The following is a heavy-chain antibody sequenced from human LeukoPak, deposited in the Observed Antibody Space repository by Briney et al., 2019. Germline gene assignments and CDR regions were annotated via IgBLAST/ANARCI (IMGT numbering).Heavy chain of an antibody. D-gene: IGHD6-19*01. CDR1: GGSISSYY. CDR2: IYTSGST. CDR3: ARDRVEQWLPDRDAFDI. Sequence: PSETLSLTCTVSGGSISSYYWSWIRQPAGKGLEWIGRIYTSGSTNYNPSLKSRVTMSVDTSKDQFSLKLSSVTAADTAVYYCARDRVEQWLPDRDAFDIWGQGTMVTVSS. V-gene: IGHV4-4*07. J-gene: IGHJ3*02.